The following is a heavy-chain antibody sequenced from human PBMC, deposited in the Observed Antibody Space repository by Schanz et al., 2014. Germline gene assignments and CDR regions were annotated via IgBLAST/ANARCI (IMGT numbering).Heavy chain of an antibody. CDR1: GFTFGSYA. CDR2: IRGSGGST. J-gene: IGHJ6*02. V-gene: IGHV3-23*01. CDR3: AKVWKDHRIAGRPGWSDGMDV. Sequence: EVRLLESGGGLVQPGGSLRLSCVGSGFTFGSYAMNWVRQAPGKGLEWVSCIRGSGGSTLYADSVQGRFTISRDDSKNMLYLQMNSLRAEDTAVYYCAKVWKDHRIAGRPGWSDGMDVWGQGTTVTVSS. D-gene: IGHD6-6*01.